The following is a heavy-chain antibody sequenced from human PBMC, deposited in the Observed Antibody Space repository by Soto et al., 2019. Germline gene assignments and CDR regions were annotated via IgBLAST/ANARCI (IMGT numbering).Heavy chain of an antibody. CDR2: FSAGGRA. D-gene: IGHD4-17*01. J-gene: IGHJ4*02. CDR3: ANESMTEHYGDTLFDD. Sequence: VQLLESGGAFVQPGGSLRLSCTASGFAINNDAVSWVRQAPGKGLEWVSTFSAGGRAYYADSVRGRFTVARDRSQKTVELQISVLRPEDSAVYYCANESMTEHYGDTLFDDWGQGTRVTVYS. CDR1: GFAINNDA. V-gene: IGHV3-23*01.